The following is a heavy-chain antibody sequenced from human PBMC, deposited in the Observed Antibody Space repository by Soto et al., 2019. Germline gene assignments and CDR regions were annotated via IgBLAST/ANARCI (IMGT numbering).Heavy chain of an antibody. V-gene: IGHV1-69*13. CDR3: ARDGAGGYCSGGSCYDHYYYGMDV. CDR1: GGTFSSYA. CDR2: IIPIFGTA. Sequence: ASVRVSCKASGGTFSSYAISWVRQAPGQGLEWMGGIIPIFGTANYAQKFQGRVTITADESTSTAYMELSSLRSEDTAVYYCARDGAGGYCSGGSCYDHYYYGMDVWGQGTTVTVSS. D-gene: IGHD2-15*01. J-gene: IGHJ6*02.